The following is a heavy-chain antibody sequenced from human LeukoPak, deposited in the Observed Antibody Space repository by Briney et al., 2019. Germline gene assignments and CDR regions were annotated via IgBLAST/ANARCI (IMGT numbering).Heavy chain of an antibody. CDR3: ARARTYYYDSSGYYSDFDY. D-gene: IGHD3-22*01. CDR2: IYTSGST. Sequence: PSETLSLTCTVSGGSISSGSYYWSWIRQPAGKGLEWIGRIYTSGSTNYNPSLKSRVTISVDTSKNQFSLKLSSVTAADTAVYYCARARTYYYDSSGYYSDFDYWGQGTLVTASS. J-gene: IGHJ4*02. V-gene: IGHV4-61*02. CDR1: GGSISSGSYY.